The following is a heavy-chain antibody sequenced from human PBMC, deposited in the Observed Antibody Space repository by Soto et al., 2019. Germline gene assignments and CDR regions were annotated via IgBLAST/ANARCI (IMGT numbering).Heavy chain of an antibody. Sequence: GGSLRLSCAASVFTFSPYTMHWCRQTPGKGLEWLAVISYDGSTEYNPDSVKGRFTISRDNSKNTVYLQMNSLRPEDTAIYYCARGGGFCGGDCYKGGIDYWGQGTLVTVSS. CDR3: ARGGGFCGGDCYKGGIDY. D-gene: IGHD2-21*02. CDR1: VFTFSPYT. J-gene: IGHJ4*02. V-gene: IGHV3-30-3*01. CDR2: ISYDGSTE.